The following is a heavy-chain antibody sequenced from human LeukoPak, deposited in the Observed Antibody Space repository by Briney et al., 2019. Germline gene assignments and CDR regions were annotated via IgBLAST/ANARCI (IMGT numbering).Heavy chain of an antibody. D-gene: IGHD2-2*01. CDR1: GGSISSYY. V-gene: IGHV4-4*07. Sequence: SETLSLTCTVSGGSISSYYWSWIRQPXXXXXEXXGRIYTSGSTNYNPSLKSRVTMSVDTSKNQFSLKLSSVTAADTAVYYCAGYCSSTSCSDFDYWAREPWSPSPQ. CDR2: IYTSGST. J-gene: IGHJ4*02. CDR3: AGYCSSTSCSDFDY.